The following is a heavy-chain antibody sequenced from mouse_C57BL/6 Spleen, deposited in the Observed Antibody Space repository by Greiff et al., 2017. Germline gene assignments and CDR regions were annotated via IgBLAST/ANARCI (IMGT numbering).Heavy chain of an antibody. CDR3: ARRGITHAMDD. CDR2: ISSGSNTS. J-gene: IGHJ4*01. V-gene: IGHV5-17*01. CDR1: GFTFSDYG. D-gene: IGHD1-1*01. Sequence: EVQLKESGGGLVKPGGSLKLSCAASGFTFSDYGMHWVRQAPEKGLEWVAYISSGSNTSYYADTVKGRFTISRDNAKNTLCLQMTGLRSEDTAMCYCARRGITHAMDDWGQGTSVTVSS.